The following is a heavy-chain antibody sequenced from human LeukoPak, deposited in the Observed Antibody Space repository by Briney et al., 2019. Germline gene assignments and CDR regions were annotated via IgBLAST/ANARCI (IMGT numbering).Heavy chain of an antibody. J-gene: IGHJ4*02. V-gene: IGHV3-21*01. CDR1: GFTFSSYS. CDR3: TRATGAGLIDY. CDR2: ISSSSSYI. Sequence: GGSLRLSCAASGFTFSSYSMNWVRQAPGKGLEWVSSISSSSSYIYYADSMKGRFTISRDNAKNSLYLQMNTLRAEDTAVYYCTRATGAGLIDYWGQGTLVTVSS. D-gene: IGHD1-1*01.